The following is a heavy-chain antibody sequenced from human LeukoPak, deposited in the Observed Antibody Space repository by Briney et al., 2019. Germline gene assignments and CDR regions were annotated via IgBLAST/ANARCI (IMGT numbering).Heavy chain of an antibody. Sequence: PGGSLRLSCAASGFTVSSKYMSWVRQAPGKGLEWVSVIYSGGSTYYADSVKGRFTISRDNSKNTLYLQMNSLRAEDTAVYYCARVAGYSNDFDYWGQGTLVSVSS. J-gene: IGHJ4*02. D-gene: IGHD4-11*01. CDR3: ARVAGYSNDFDY. V-gene: IGHV3-53*01. CDR1: GFTVSSKY. CDR2: IYSGGST.